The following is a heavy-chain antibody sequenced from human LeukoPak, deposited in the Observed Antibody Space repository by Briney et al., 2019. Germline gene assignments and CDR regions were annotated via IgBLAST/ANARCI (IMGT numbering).Heavy chain of an antibody. CDR1: EFSLRSYS. J-gene: IGHJ3*02. CDR2: INSGSSTI. D-gene: IGHD1-1*01. Sequence: GGSLRLSCGASEFSLRSYSMDWVRQAPGKGLEWVSHINSGSSTIYYADYVKGRFTISRDNAGNSLYLHMNSLRAEDTAVYYCARVLLERPGIDSFDMWGQGTMVTVSS. V-gene: IGHV3-48*01. CDR3: ARVLLERPGIDSFDM.